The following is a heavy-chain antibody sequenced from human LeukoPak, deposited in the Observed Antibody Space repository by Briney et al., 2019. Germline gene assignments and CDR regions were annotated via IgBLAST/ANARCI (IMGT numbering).Heavy chain of an antibody. CDR2: THYSGST. CDR3: ARGRRGKYSPYFYYHMDV. CDR1: GDSVTTGLHY. J-gene: IGHJ6*03. V-gene: IGHV4-31*03. D-gene: IGHD1-26*01. Sequence: PSETLSLTCNVSGDSVTTGLHYYSWIRQHPGEGLEWIGCTHYSGSTHYKSSLRRRLIISLDTSKNQVSLKLTSVTAADTAVYYCARGRRGKYSPYFYYHMDVWGTGTPVTVSS.